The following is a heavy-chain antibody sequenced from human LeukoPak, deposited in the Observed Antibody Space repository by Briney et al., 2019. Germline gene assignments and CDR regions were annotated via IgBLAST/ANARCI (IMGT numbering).Heavy chain of an antibody. CDR3: ARGVYHRSDS. J-gene: IGHJ4*02. V-gene: IGHV1-8*01. CDR2: VSPKTGST. D-gene: IGHD3-16*01. CDR1: GYTFTDYD. Sequence: GASVKVSCKTSGYTFTDYDINWVRQASGQGLEWMGWVSPKTGSTAYAQRFQGRISMTRDTSTDTAHMELSSLTSDDTAIYFCARGVYHRSDSWGQGTLVTVSS.